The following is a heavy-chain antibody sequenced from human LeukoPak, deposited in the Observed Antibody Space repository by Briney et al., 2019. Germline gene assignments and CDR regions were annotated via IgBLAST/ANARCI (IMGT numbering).Heavy chain of an antibody. CDR3: ARDRTYYYDSSGDYYFDY. CDR1: GFTFSSYG. D-gene: IGHD3-22*01. Sequence: GRSLRLSCAASGFTFSSYGMHWVRQAPGKGLEWVAVIWYDGSNKYYADSVKGRFTISRDNSKNTLYLQMNSLRAEDTAVYYCARDRTYYYDSSGDYYFDYWGQGTLVTVSS. J-gene: IGHJ4*02. CDR2: IWYDGSNK. V-gene: IGHV3-33*01.